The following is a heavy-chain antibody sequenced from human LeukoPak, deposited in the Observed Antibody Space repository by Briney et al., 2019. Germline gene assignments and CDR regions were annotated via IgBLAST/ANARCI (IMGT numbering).Heavy chain of an antibody. J-gene: IGHJ4*02. CDR1: GFTFSNYW. CDR2: IEQDGSEK. CDR3: ARPSVLGPNTDY. D-gene: IGHD4/OR15-4a*01. Sequence: GGSLRLSCAASGFTFSNYWMSWVRQTPGKGLEWVATIEQDGSEKYYVDSVKGRFTISRDNAKKSLFLQINSLRADDTAVYYCARPSVLGPNTDYWGQGTLVTVSS. V-gene: IGHV3-7*01.